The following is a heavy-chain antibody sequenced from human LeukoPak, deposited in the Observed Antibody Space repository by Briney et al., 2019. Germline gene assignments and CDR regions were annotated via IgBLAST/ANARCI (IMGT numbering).Heavy chain of an antibody. V-gene: IGHV3-53*01. CDR2: IYSGGST. CDR1: GFTFSSYE. J-gene: IGHJ4*02. CDR3: AKAPVTTCSGAYCYPFDY. D-gene: IGHD2-15*01. Sequence: GGSLRLSCAASGFTFSSYEMNWVRQAPGKGLEWVSVIYSGGSTYYADSVKGRFTISRDNSKNTLYLQMNSLRAGDAAVYYCAKAPVTTCSGAYCYPFDYWSQGTLVTVSS.